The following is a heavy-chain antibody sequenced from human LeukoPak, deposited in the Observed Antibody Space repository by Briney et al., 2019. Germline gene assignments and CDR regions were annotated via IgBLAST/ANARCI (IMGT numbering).Heavy chain of an antibody. J-gene: IGHJ6*02. CDR2: ISYDGSNK. D-gene: IGHD6-13*01. Sequence: GGSLRLSCAASGFTLSSYGMHWVRQAPGKGLEWVAVISYDGSNKYYADSVKGRFTISRDNSKNTLYLQMNSLRAEDTAVYYCARRGIAAAGPQYYYGMDVWGQGTTVTVSS. CDR1: GFTLSSYG. V-gene: IGHV3-30*03. CDR3: ARRGIAAAGPQYYYGMDV.